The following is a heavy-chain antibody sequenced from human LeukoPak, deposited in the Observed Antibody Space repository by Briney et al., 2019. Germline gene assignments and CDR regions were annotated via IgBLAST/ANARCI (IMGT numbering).Heavy chain of an antibody. Sequence: GESLKISCKGFGYSFTNYWIGWVRQMPGKGLEWMGIIYPGDSDTRYSPSFQGQVTISADKSINTAYLQWSSLKASDTAMYYCARQRTNSWYDQATFNYMDVWGKGTTVTVSS. CDR2: IYPGDSDT. CDR3: ARQRTNSWYDQATFNYMDV. D-gene: IGHD6-13*01. CDR1: GYSFTNYW. V-gene: IGHV5-51*01. J-gene: IGHJ6*03.